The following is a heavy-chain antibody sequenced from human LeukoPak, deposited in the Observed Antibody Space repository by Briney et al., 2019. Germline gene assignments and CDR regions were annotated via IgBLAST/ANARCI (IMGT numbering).Heavy chain of an antibody. CDR2: ISAYNGNT. V-gene: IGHV1-18*01. Sequence: ASVTVSCKASGYTFTSYGISWVRQAPGQGLEWMGWISAYNGNTNYAQKLQGRVTMTTDTSTSTAYMELRSLRSDDTAVYYCASGNTMVRGVITFDYWGQGTLVTVSS. D-gene: IGHD3-10*01. CDR1: GYTFTSYG. CDR3: ASGNTMVRGVITFDY. J-gene: IGHJ4*02.